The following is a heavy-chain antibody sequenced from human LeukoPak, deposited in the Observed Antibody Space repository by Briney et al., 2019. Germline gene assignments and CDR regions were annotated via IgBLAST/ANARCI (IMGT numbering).Heavy chain of an antibody. CDR3: ARDLVATIYSGAFDI. D-gene: IGHD5-12*01. CDR2: IYSGGST. Sequence: GGSLRLSCAASGFTFSSYAMSWVRQAPGKGLEWVSVIYSGGSTYYADSVKGRFTISRDNSKNTLYLQMNSLRAEDTAVYYCARDLVATIYSGAFDIWGQGTMVTVSS. J-gene: IGHJ3*02. V-gene: IGHV3-53*01. CDR1: GFTFSSYA.